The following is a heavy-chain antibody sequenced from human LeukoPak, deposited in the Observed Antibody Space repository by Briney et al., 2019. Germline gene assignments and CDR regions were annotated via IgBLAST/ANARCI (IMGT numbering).Heavy chain of an antibody. CDR3: ATDWGMATIDYFDY. CDR1: GYTLTELS. Sequence: RASVKVSCKVSGYTLTELSMHWVRQAPGKGLEWMGGFDPEDGETIYAQKFQGRVTMTEDTSTDTAYMELSSLRSEDTAVYYCATDWGMATIDYFDYWGQGTLVTVSS. J-gene: IGHJ4*02. D-gene: IGHD5-24*01. CDR2: FDPEDGET. V-gene: IGHV1-24*01.